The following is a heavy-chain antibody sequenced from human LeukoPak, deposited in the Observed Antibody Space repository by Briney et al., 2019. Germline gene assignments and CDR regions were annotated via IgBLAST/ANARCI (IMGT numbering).Heavy chain of an antibody. V-gene: IGHV4-38-2*01. Sequence: PSETLSLTCAVSGYSISSNYYWGWIRQPPGKGLEWIGSIYHSGSTYYNPSLKTRVTISVDTSKNQFSLKLSSVTAADTAVYYCARHGMRGDITIFPDTFDIWGQGTMVTVSS. CDR1: GYSISSNYY. CDR3: ARHGMRGDITIFPDTFDI. D-gene: IGHD3-3*01. CDR2: IYHSGST. J-gene: IGHJ3*02.